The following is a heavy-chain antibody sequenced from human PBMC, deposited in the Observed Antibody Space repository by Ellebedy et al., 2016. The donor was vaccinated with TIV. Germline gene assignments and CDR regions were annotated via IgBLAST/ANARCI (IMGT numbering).Heavy chain of an antibody. CDR3: ARVQYSSSWYVNYGMDV. Sequence: PGGSLRLSCAASGFTFSDYYMSWIRQAPGKGLEWVSYISSIYNTKYYADSVKGRFTISRDNVKKSLYLQMNSLRAEDTAVYYCARVQYSSSWYVNYGMDVWGQGTTVTVSS. D-gene: IGHD6-13*01. V-gene: IGHV3-11*01. J-gene: IGHJ6*02. CDR2: ISSIYNTK. CDR1: GFTFSDYY.